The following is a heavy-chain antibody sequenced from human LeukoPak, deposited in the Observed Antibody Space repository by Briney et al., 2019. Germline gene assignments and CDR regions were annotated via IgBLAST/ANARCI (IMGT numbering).Heavy chain of an antibody. Sequence: ASVKVSCKASGYTFTSYAMHWVRQAPGQRLEWMGWINAYNGNTNYAQKLQGRVTMTTDTSTSTAYMELRSLRSDDTAVYYCARVTATGFYYYYYYYMDVWGKGTTVTVSS. CDR2: INAYNGNT. CDR3: ARVTATGFYYYYYYYMDV. J-gene: IGHJ6*03. V-gene: IGHV1-18*01. D-gene: IGHD3-9*01. CDR1: GYTFTSYA.